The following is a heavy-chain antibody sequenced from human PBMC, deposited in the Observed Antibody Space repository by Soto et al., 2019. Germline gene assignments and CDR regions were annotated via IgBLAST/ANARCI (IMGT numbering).Heavy chain of an antibody. Sequence: LRLSCVASGFTFSTYPMSWVRQAPGMGLEWVSLIGGSGGSTYYADSVKGRFTISRDNSKNTLYMQMNSLRAEDTAVYYCAKRDAVAGANDYWGQGTLVTVSS. CDR2: IGGSGGST. CDR1: GFTFSTYP. V-gene: IGHV3-23*01. D-gene: IGHD6-19*01. J-gene: IGHJ4*02. CDR3: AKRDAVAGANDY.